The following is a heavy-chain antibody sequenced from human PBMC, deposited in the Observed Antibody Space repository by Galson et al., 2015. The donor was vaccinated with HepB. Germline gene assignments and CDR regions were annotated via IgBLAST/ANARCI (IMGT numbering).Heavy chain of an antibody. CDR2: IYYSGST. V-gene: IGHV4-39*01. CDR3: ARHIPSITIFEGWANWFDP. D-gene: IGHD3-3*01. CDR1: GGSISSSSYY. J-gene: IGHJ5*02. Sequence: LSLTCTVSGGSISSSSYYWGWIRQPPGKGLEWIGSIYYSGSTYYNPSLKSRVTISVDTSKNQFSLKLSSVTAADTAVYYCARHIPSITIFEGWANWFDPWGQGTLVTVSS.